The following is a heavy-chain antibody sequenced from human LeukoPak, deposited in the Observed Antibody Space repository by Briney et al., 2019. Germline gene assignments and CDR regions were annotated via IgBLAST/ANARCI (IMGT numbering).Heavy chain of an antibody. V-gene: IGHV3-53*01. CDR2: ISNHGTT. D-gene: IGHD3-22*01. Sequence: GSLRLSCAASGFSVSTNYMSWVRQAPGMGLECVSVISNHGTTYYADSVKGRLSISRDNSKNTVFLQMNSLRAEDTAVYYCARDNTVSGYYELGYWGQGTLVSVSS. J-gene: IGHJ4*02. CDR3: ARDNTVSGYYELGY. CDR1: GFSVSTNY.